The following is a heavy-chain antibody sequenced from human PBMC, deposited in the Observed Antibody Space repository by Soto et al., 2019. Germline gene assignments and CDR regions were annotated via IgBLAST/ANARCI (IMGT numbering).Heavy chain of an antibody. J-gene: IGHJ4*02. CDR2: IDPSDSRT. V-gene: IGHV5-10-1*01. CDR3: ARRRGYSYDFDY. Sequence: GESLKISCNASGYTFTNNWISRVRQKPGQGLEWMGRIDPSDSRTKYNPSFEGHVTISIDKSINTAFLQWSSLRASDTAVYFCARRRGYSYDFDYWGQGTLVTVSS. CDR1: GYTFTNNW. D-gene: IGHD5-18*01.